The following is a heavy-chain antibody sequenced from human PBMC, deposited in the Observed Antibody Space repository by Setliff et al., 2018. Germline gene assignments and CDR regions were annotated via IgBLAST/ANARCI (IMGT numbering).Heavy chain of an antibody. CDR1: GYTFTGYY. CDR3: AIGRDFWSGYLVY. CDR2: INPNSGGT. V-gene: IGHV1-2*04. J-gene: IGHJ4*02. D-gene: IGHD3-3*01. Sequence: ASVKVSCKASGYTFTGYYMHWVRQAPGQGLEWMGWINPNSGGTNYAQKFQGWVTMTRDTSISTAYMELSRLRSDDTAVYYCAIGRDFWSGYLVYWGQGTLVTVSS.